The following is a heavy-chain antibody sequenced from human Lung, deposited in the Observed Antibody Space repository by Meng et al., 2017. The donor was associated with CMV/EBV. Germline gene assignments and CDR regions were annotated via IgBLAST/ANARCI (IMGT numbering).Heavy chain of an antibody. Sequence: LSLTXAASGFTFSSYWMHWVRQAPGKGLVWVSRINSDGSSTSYADSVKGRFTISRGNAKNTLYLQMNSLRAEDTAVYYCARDKVRYYDFWSGYGGMDVWGQGTXVTVSS. CDR3: ARDKVRYYDFWSGYGGMDV. J-gene: IGHJ6*02. CDR2: INSDGSST. D-gene: IGHD3-3*01. V-gene: IGHV3-74*01. CDR1: GFTFSSYW.